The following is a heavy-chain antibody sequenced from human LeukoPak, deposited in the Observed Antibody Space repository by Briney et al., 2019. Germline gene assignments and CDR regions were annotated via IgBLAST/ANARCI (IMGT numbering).Heavy chain of an antibody. D-gene: IGHD4-17*01. CDR3: ARDRPFTVTTNYFDY. V-gene: IGHV3-23*01. CDR2: ISGSGGST. J-gene: IGHJ4*02. CDR1: GFTFSSYA. Sequence: PGGSLRLSCAASGFTFSSYAMTWVRQAPGKGLEWVSAISGSGGSTYYADSVKGRFTISRDNSKNTLYLQMNSLRAEDTAVYYCARDRPFTVTTNYFDYWGQGTLVTVSS.